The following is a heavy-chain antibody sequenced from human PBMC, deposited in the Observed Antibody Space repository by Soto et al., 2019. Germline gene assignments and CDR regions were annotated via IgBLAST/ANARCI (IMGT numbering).Heavy chain of an antibody. CDR1: GHSLTDLS. V-gene: IGHV1-24*01. Sequence: ASVKGSFKVAGHSLTDLSMHWLRQGPGRGLEWLGGFDPEEGEIIYAQNFQGRIRLTEDTSTDTAFMELNSLKSEDTAIYYCATTRTTYVYDFDSWGQGTLVTVSS. J-gene: IGHJ4*02. CDR2: FDPEEGEI. CDR3: ATTRTTYVYDFDS. D-gene: IGHD3-16*01.